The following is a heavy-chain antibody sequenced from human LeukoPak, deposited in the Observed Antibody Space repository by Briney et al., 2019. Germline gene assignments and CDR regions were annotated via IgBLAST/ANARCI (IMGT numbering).Heavy chain of an antibody. J-gene: IGHJ3*02. Sequence: PGGSLRLSCAASGFTFSTYAMSWVRQAPGKGLEWVAVISNDGNDKYHADSVKGRFTISRDNPRNTLYLQMNSLRTEDTAVYYCARDEYYGSSGSDAFDIWGQGTMVTVSS. CDR1: GFTFSTYA. D-gene: IGHD3-22*01. CDR3: ARDEYYGSSGSDAFDI. V-gene: IGHV3-30-3*01. CDR2: ISNDGNDK.